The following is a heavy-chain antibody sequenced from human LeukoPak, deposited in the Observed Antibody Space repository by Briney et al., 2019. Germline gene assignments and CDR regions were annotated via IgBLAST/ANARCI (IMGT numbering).Heavy chain of an antibody. CDR2: ISSSSSTI. J-gene: IGHJ4*02. CDR3: ARVGSYVGATTGPY. Sequence: GGSLRLSCAASGFTFSSYSMNWVRQAPGKGLEWVSYISSSSSTIYYADSVKGRFTISRDNAKNSLYLQMNSLRAEDTAVYYCARVGSYVGATTGPYWGQGTLVTVSS. CDR1: GFTFSSYS. D-gene: IGHD1-26*01. V-gene: IGHV3-48*01.